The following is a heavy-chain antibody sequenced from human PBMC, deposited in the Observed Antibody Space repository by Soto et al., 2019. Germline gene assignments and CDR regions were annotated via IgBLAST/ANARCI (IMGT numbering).Heavy chain of an antibody. CDR2: INHSGST. CDR3: ARGRWGRFLEEGGDGGPFDY. J-gene: IGHJ4*02. V-gene: IGHV4-34*01. Sequence: SQTLSLTCAVYGGSFSGYYWSWIRQPPGKGLEWIGEINHSGSTNYNPSLKSRVTISVDTSKNQFSLKLSSVTAADTAVYYCARGRWGRFLEEGGDGGPFDYWGQGTLVTVSS. D-gene: IGHD3-3*01. CDR1: GGSFSGYY.